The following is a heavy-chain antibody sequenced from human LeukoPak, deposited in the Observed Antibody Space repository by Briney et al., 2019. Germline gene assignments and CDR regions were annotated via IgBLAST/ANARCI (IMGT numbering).Heavy chain of an antibody. Sequence: ASVKVSCKASGYTFTSYDINWVRQATGQGLEWMGWMNPNSGDTGYAQKFQGRVTTTRNTSISTAYMELSSLRSEDTAVYYCARLGWESSGWYVDYWGQGTLVTVSS. CDR1: GYTFTSYD. CDR2: MNPNSGDT. CDR3: ARLGWESSGWYVDY. J-gene: IGHJ4*02. D-gene: IGHD6-19*01. V-gene: IGHV1-8*03.